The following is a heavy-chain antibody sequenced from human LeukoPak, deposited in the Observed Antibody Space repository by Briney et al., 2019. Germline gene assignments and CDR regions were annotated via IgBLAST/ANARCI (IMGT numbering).Heavy chain of an antibody. CDR3: AKRSSSGWFTFDY. CDR2: IRYDGSNK. J-gene: IGHJ4*02. CDR1: GFTFSSYG. D-gene: IGHD6-19*01. V-gene: IGHV3-30*02. Sequence: PGGSLRLSCAASGFTFSSYGMHWVRQAPGKGLEWVAFIRYDGSNKYYADSVKGRFTISRGNSKNTLYLQMNSLSAEDTAVYYCAKRSSSGWFTFDYWGQGTLVTVSS.